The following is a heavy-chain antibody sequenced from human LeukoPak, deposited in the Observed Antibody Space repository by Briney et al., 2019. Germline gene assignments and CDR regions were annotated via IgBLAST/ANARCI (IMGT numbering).Heavy chain of an antibody. CDR2: IYYSGST. Sequence: SETLSLTCTVSGGSISSYYWSWIRQPPGKGLEWIGYIYYSGSTNYNPSLKSRVTISVDTSKNLFSLKLSSVTAADTAVYYCARRKWLVLDYWGQGTLVTVSS. D-gene: IGHD6-19*01. CDR1: GGSISSYY. J-gene: IGHJ4*02. V-gene: IGHV4-59*01. CDR3: ARRKWLVLDY.